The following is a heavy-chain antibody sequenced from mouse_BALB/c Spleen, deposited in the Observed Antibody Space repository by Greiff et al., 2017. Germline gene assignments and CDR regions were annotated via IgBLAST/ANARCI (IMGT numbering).Heavy chain of an antibody. CDR2: INPSNGGT. CDR3: TRSDYDGSSWFAY. Sequence: QVQLKQPGAELVKPGASVKLSCKASGYTFTSYYMYWVKQRPGQGLEWIGGINPSNGGTNFNEKFKSKATLTVDKSSSTAYMQLSSLTSEDSAVYYCTRSDYDGSSWFAYWGQGTLVTVSA. CDR1: GYTFTSYY. V-gene: IGHV1S81*02. J-gene: IGHJ3*01. D-gene: IGHD2-4*01.